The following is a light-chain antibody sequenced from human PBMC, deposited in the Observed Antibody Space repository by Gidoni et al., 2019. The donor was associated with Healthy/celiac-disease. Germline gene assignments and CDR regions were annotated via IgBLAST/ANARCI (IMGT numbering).Light chain of an antibody. CDR1: QSVSRN. Sequence: EIVMTQSPATLSVSPGDRATLSCRASQSVSRNLAWYQQKPGQAPRLLIYGASTRATGIPARFSGSGSGTEFTLTISSLQSEDFAVYYCQQYNNWPITFXXXTQLEIK. J-gene: IGKJ5*01. CDR2: GAS. CDR3: QQYNNWPIT. V-gene: IGKV3-15*01.